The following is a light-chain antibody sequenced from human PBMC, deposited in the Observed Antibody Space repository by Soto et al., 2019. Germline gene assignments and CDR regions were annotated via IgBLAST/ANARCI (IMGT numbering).Light chain of an antibody. V-gene: IGLV2-14*03. CDR3: SSYTTSSTLV. CDR2: DVS. Sequence: QSALTQPASVSGSPRQSITISCTGSSSDVGGYNYVAWYQQHPGQAPRLMIYDVSNRPSGVSNRFSASKSGNTASLTISGLQAEDEADYYCSSYTTSSTLVFGGGTKVTVL. J-gene: IGLJ2*01. CDR1: SSDVGGYNY.